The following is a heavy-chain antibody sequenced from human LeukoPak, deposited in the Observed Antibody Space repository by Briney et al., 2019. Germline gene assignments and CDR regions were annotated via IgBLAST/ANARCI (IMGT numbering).Heavy chain of an antibody. CDR1: GFTVSSNY. CDR3: ARANMVYDAFDV. V-gene: IGHV3-53*04. CDR2: MYSCDST. D-gene: IGHD3-10*01. J-gene: IGHJ3*01. Sequence: GGSLRLSCAAAGFTVSSNYMSWVRHAPGKGLEWVSVMYSCDSTYYADSVKGRVTITRHNYKNTLYLQMNSLRAEYTSVYYCARANMVYDAFDVWGQGTMDTVSS.